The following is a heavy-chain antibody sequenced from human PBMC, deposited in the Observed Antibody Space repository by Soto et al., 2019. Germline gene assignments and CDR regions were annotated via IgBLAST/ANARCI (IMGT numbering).Heavy chain of an antibody. CDR1: GFTFSSYA. J-gene: IGHJ4*02. CDR3: VQHRRGPYTYGHFDY. Sequence: GGSLRLSCAASGFTFSSYAMSWVRQAPEKGLEWVSSISASGGTIYYADSVKGRFTISRDNSKNTLYLQMSTLRDDDTAIYYCVQHRRGPYTYGHFDYWGQGTLVTVSS. CDR2: ISASGGTI. V-gene: IGHV3-23*01. D-gene: IGHD5-18*01.